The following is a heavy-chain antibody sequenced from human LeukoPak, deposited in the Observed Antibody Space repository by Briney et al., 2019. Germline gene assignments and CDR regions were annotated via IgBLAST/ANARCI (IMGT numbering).Heavy chain of an antibody. CDR3: ARDPQIVLMVYANRRYGMDV. V-gene: IGHV1-2*02. D-gene: IGHD2-8*01. CDR1: GYTFTGYY. Sequence: ASVKVSCKASGYTFTGYYMHWVRQAPGQGLEWMGWSNPNSGGTNYAQKFQGRVTMTRDTSISTAYMELSRLRSDDTAVYYCARDPQIVLMVYANRRYGMDVWGQGTTVTVSS. J-gene: IGHJ6*02. CDR2: SNPNSGGT.